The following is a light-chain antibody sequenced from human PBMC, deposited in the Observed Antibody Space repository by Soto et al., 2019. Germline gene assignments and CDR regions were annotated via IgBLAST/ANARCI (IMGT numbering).Light chain of an antibody. CDR3: EQYGSSPRT. CDR1: QSVADN. V-gene: IGKV3-20*01. Sequence: VMTQSPATLSVSPGERVTLSCRSSQSVADNLAWFQQKPGQGPRLLIYGASSRATGIPDRFSGSGSGTDFTLTISRLEPEDFAVYYCEQYGSSPRTFGQGTKVDIK. CDR2: GAS. J-gene: IGKJ1*01.